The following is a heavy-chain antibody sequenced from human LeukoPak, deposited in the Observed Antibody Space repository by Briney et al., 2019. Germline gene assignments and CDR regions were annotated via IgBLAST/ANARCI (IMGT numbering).Heavy chain of an antibody. CDR3: ARGVLYCGGDCPVN. D-gene: IGHD2-21*02. Sequence: ASVKVSCKASGYTFTSYDINWVRQATGQGLEWMGWMNPNSGNTGYAQKFQGRVTMTRNTSISTAYMELSSLRSEDTAVYYCARGVLYCGGDCPVNWGQGTLVTVSS. V-gene: IGHV1-8*01. CDR2: MNPNSGNT. J-gene: IGHJ4*02. CDR1: GYTFTSYD.